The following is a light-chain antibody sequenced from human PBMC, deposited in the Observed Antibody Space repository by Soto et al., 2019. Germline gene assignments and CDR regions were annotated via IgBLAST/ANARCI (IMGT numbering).Light chain of an antibody. CDR2: DVS. V-gene: IGLV2-14*01. CDR1: SSDVGAYNS. Sequence: QSALTQPASGSGSPWQSIAISCTRTSSDVGAYNSVSWYQQYPGKAPKLMIHDVSNRPSGVSDRFSGSKSGNTASLTISGLQAEDEADYYCRLYTSSNSYVFGSGNKVTGL. J-gene: IGLJ1*01. CDR3: RLYTSSNSYV.